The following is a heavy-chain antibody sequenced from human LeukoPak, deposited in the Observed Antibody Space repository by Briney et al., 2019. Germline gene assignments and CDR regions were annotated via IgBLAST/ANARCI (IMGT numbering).Heavy chain of an antibody. V-gene: IGHV3-23*01. Sequence: GGSLRLSCAASGFTFSSYAMSWVRQAPGKGLEWVSGISGSGDNTYYADSVKGRFNISRDSSKNTLYLQMSSLRVEDTAVYYCASQGRGAFDIWGQGTMVTVSP. CDR3: ASQGRGAFDI. CDR1: GFTFSSYA. CDR2: ISGSGDNT. D-gene: IGHD3-10*01. J-gene: IGHJ3*02.